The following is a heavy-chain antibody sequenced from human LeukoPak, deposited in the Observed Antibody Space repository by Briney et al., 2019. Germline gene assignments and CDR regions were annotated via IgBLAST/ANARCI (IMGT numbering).Heavy chain of an antibody. V-gene: IGHV3-53*01. Sequence: PGGSLRLSCAASGFTVSSNYMSWVRQAPGKGLEWVSVIYSGGSTYYADSVKGRFTISRDNSKNTLYLPMNSLRAEDTAVYYCARESIAAAGIHYYYYMDVWGKGTTVTISS. CDR1: GFTVSSNY. CDR2: IYSGGST. CDR3: ARESIAAAGIHYYYYMDV. D-gene: IGHD6-13*01. J-gene: IGHJ6*03.